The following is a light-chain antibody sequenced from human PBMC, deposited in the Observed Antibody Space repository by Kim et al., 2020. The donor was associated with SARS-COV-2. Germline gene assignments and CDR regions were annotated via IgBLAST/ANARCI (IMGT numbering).Light chain of an antibody. CDR3: YSAADNNGV. V-gene: IGLV3-27*01. J-gene: IGLJ2*01. CDR1: VLAKKY. Sequence: VSPGQTAMITCSGDVLAKKYDRWFQQKPGQAPVLVICKDSERPSGTPERFAGSSSGTTVTLTISGAQVEDEADYYCYSAADNNGVFGGGTQLTVL. CDR2: KDS.